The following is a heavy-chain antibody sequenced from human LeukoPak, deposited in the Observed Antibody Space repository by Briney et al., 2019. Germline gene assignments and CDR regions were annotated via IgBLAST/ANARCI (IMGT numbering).Heavy chain of an antibody. CDR1: GFTFSTYT. J-gene: IGHJ3*01. D-gene: IGHD1-26*01. CDR3: ARARSSGSHRVVNAFDV. CDR2: ISITSDYI. V-gene: IGHV3-21*01. Sequence: GGSLRLSCAASGFTFSTYTMNWVRQAPGKGLEWVSSISITSDYIYYPDSMKGRFTISRDNAKNSLYLQMNSLRAEDTAVYYCARARSSGSHRVVNAFDVWGQGTMVTVSS.